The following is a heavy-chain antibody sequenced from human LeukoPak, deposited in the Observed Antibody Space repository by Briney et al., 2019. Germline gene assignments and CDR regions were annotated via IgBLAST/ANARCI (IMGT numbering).Heavy chain of an antibody. Sequence: ETLSLTCTVSGGSISSSLYYWGWIRQPPGKGLVWIGSINDSGSTYYNPSLKSRVTISVDTSKNQFSLILISVTAADAAVSYCARRTPCSSINCYVLGAFDIWGQGTMVTVSS. V-gene: IGHV4-39*01. CDR3: ARRTPCSSINCYVLGAFDI. CDR2: INDSGST. CDR1: GGSISSSLYY. D-gene: IGHD2-2*01. J-gene: IGHJ3*02.